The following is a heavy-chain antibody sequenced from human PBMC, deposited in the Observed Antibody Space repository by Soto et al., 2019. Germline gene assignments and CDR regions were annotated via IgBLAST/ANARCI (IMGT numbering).Heavy chain of an antibody. D-gene: IGHD1-26*01. J-gene: IGHJ3*02. Sequence: PGGSLRLSCAASGIPFDDHAMHWFGQAPGKGLEWVSGVNWNSNNIVYSDSVKGRFTISRDNAKNSLYLQMNSLRAEDTALYYCAKDSTPGGSFYDDGFDIWGPGTMVTVSS. CDR3: AKDSTPGGSFYDDGFDI. CDR2: VNWNSNNI. V-gene: IGHV3-9*01. CDR1: GIPFDDHA.